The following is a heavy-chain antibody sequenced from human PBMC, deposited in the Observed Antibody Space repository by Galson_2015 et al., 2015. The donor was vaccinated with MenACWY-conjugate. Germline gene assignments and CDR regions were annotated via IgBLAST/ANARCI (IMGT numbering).Heavy chain of an antibody. D-gene: IGHD2-21*01. CDR1: GAPITSSDYF. CDR3: ARESSYCAGDTCGYF. J-gene: IGHJ4*02. Sequence: SETLSLTCTASGAPITSSDYFGSWIRQSPGKGLEWIGTVFYNGTTYYNPSLKSRVTISVDTSKHHISLNLHSATSADTAVYYCARESSYCAGDTCGYFWGQGALVTVSS. V-gene: IGHV4-39*02. CDR2: VFYNGTT.